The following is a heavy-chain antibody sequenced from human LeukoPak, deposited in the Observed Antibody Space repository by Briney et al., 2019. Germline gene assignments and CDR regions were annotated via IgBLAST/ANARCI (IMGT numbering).Heavy chain of an antibody. J-gene: IGHJ4*02. CDR2: IRSKAYGGTT. Sequence: PGGSLRLSCTASGFTFGDYAMSWFRQAPGKGLEWVGFIRSKAYGGTTEYAASVKGRFTISRDDSKSIAYLQMNSLKTEDTAVYYCTRDRTYYYDSSGYYYEGASEYWGQGTLVTVSS. V-gene: IGHV3-49*03. D-gene: IGHD3-22*01. CDR3: TRDRTYYYDSSGYYYEGASEY. CDR1: GFTFGDYA.